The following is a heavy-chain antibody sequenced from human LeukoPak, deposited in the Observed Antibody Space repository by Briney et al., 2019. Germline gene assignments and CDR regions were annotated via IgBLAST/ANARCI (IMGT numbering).Heavy chain of an antibody. CDR3: ARHVDSSGYWRD. D-gene: IGHD3-22*01. V-gene: IGHV4-39*01. J-gene: IGHJ4*02. CDR1: GGSISSSSYY. Sequence: SETLSLTCTVSGGSISSSSYYWGWLRQPPGKGLEWIGSIYYSGSTYYNPSLKSRVTISVDTSKNQFSLKLSSVTAADTAVYYCARHVDSSGYWRDWGQGTLGTVSS. CDR2: IYYSGST.